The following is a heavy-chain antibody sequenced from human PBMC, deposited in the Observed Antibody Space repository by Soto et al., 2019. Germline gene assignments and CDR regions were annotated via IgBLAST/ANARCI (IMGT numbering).Heavy chain of an antibody. V-gene: IGHV1-3*01. CDR1: GYTFTSYA. CDR3: ARDVGATGD. CDR2: INAGNGNT. D-gene: IGHD1-26*01. J-gene: IGHJ4*02. Sequence: QVQLVQSGAEVKKPGASVKVSCKASGYTFTSYAMHWVRQAPGQRLEWMGWINAGNGNTKYSQKFQGRVTITRDTXXXXXXXXXXXLXXXXXXVYYCARDVGATGDWGQGTLVTVSS.